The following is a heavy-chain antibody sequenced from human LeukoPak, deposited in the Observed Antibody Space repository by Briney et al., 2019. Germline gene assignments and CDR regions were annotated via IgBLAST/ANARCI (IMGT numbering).Heavy chain of an antibody. CDR2: IYTSGST. D-gene: IGHD6-19*01. CDR1: GGSISSYY. J-gene: IGHJ4*02. V-gene: IGHV4-4*07. CDR3: AREAGIAVAGTGGFDY. Sequence: PSETLSLTCTVSGGSISSYYWSWIRQPAGKGLEWIGRIYTSGSTNYNPSLKSRVTMSVDTSKNQFSLKLSSVTAADTAVYYCAREAGIAVAGTGGFDYWGQGTLVTVSS.